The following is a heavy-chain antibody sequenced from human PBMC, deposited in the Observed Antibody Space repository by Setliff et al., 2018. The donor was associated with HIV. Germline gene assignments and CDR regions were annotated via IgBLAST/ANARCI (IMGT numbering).Heavy chain of an antibody. CDR3: ARDLSPGITAPLDY. V-gene: IGHV3-21*01. J-gene: IGHJ4*02. D-gene: IGHD6-13*01. Sequence: NPGGSLRLSCVVSGFTFITSTMNWVRQAPGKGLEWVASISSSGSYIHYADSVKGRFSISRDNAKNSLSLQMSSLRVEDTAVYYCARDLSPGITAPLDYWGQGTLVTVSS. CDR1: GFTFITST. CDR2: ISSSGSYI.